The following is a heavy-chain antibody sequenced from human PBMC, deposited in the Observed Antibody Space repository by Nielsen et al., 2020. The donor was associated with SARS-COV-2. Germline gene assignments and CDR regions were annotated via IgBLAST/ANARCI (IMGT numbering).Heavy chain of an antibody. V-gene: IGHV4-59*08. CDR3: ARRYRGYYFDY. CDR1: GGSISSYY. CDR2: IYYSGST. D-gene: IGHD1-1*01. Sequence: SEILSLTCTVSGGSISSYYWSWIRQPPGKGLEWIGYIYYSGSTNYNPSLKSRVTISVDTSKNQFSLKLSSVTAADTAVYYCARRYRGYYFDYWGQGTLVTVSS. J-gene: IGHJ4*02.